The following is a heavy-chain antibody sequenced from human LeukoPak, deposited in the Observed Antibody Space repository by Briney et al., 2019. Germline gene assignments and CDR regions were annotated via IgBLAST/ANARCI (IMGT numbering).Heavy chain of an antibody. V-gene: IGHV3-11*01. CDR1: GFTFSDYY. CDR3: ARDMWGWQAGLFDY. CDR2: ISSSGSTI. D-gene: IGHD5-24*01. J-gene: IGHJ4*02. Sequence: GGSLRLSCAASGFTFSDYYMSWIRRAPGKGLEWVSYISSSGSTIYYADSVKGRFTISRNNAKNSLYLQMNSLRAEDTAVYYCARDMWGWQAGLFDYWGQGTLVTVSS.